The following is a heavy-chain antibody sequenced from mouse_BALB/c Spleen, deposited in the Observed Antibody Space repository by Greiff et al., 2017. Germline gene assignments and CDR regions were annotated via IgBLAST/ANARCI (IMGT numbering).Heavy chain of an antibody. V-gene: IGHV1-7*01. D-gene: IGHD4-1*02. Sequence: QVQLQQSGAELAKPGASVKMSCKASGYTFTSYWMHWVKQRPGQGLEWIGYINPSTGYTEYNQKFKDKATLTADKSSSTAYMQLSSLTSEDSAVYYCAPTGTGAYFDYWGQGTTRTVSA. CDR3: APTGTGAYFDY. J-gene: IGHJ2*01. CDR2: INPSTGYT. CDR1: GYTFTSYW.